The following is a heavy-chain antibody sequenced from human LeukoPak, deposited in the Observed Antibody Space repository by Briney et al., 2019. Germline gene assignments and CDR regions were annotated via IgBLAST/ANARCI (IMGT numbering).Heavy chain of an antibody. CDR2: INHSGST. CDR3: ARARGYHDY. CDR1: GGSFSGYY. D-gene: IGHD6-13*01. Sequence: SETLSLTXAVYGGSFSGYYWSWIRQPPGKGLEWIGEINHSGSTNYNPSLKSRVTISVDTSKNQFSLKLSSVTAADTAVYYCARARGYHDYWGQGTLVTVSS. J-gene: IGHJ4*02. V-gene: IGHV4-34*01.